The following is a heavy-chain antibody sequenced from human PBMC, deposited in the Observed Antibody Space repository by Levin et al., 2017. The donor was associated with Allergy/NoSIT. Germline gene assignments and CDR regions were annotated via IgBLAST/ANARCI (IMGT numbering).Heavy chain of an antibody. D-gene: IGHD4-17*01. CDR2: LYSGGSA. Sequence: QAGGSLRLSCAASGFTVSSSYMSWVRQAPGKGLEWVSVLYSGGSAYYADSVKGRFTISRDNSKNTLYLQMNSLRAEDTAVYYCAVPRAVTTVLDFVFWGRGTLVTVSS. CDR1: GFTVSSSY. J-gene: IGHJ2*01. CDR3: AVPRAVTTVLDFVF. V-gene: IGHV3-53*01.